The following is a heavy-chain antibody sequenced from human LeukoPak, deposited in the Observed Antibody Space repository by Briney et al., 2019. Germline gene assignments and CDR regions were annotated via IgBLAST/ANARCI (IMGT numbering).Heavy chain of an antibody. J-gene: IGHJ3*01. Sequence: ASVKVSCKASGYTFTDYYMHWVRQAPGQGLEWMGFISLNSDDTNYAQKFQGRVTMTRDTSISTAHMELTRLMSDDTAMYYCARDESRSWDNALDVWGQGTKVIVS. D-gene: IGHD1-26*01. CDR1: GYTFTDYY. V-gene: IGHV1-2*02. CDR2: ISLNSDDT. CDR3: ARDESRSWDNALDV.